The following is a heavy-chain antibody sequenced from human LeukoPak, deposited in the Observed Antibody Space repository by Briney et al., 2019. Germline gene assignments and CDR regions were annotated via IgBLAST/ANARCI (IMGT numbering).Heavy chain of an antibody. D-gene: IGHD2-2*01. CDR1: GYTLTEMS. CDR3: TTCLNGAGQPVAIYYYGMDV. J-gene: IGHJ6*02. Sequence: ASVKVSCKVSGYTLTEMSIHWVRQAPGGALEWMGGFDPEDGETVYAPKFQGRVTMTEDTSADTAYMELSSLRSEDTAVYYCTTCLNGAGQPVAIYYYGMDVWGQGTTVTVSS. CDR2: FDPEDGET. V-gene: IGHV1-24*01.